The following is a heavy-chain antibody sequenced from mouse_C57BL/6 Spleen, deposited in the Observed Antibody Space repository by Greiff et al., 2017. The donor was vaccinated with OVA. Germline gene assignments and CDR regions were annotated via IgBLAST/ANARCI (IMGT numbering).Heavy chain of an antibody. D-gene: IGHD2-4*01. J-gene: IGHJ3*01. V-gene: IGHV8-12*01. Sequence: QVTLKESGPGILQSSQTLSLTCSFSGFSLSTSGMGVSWIRQPSGKGLEWLAHIYWDDDKRYNPSLKSRLTISKDTSRNQVFLKITSVDTADTATYYCARGIYYDYDGGFAYWGQGTLVTVSA. CDR3: ARGIYYDYDGGFAY. CDR1: GFSLSTSGMG. CDR2: IYWDDDK.